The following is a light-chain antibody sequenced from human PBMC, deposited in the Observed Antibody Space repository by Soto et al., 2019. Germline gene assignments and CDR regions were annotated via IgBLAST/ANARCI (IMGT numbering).Light chain of an antibody. CDR3: QQSFTMPLS. CDR2: AAS. V-gene: IGKV1-39*01. Sequence: DIQMTQSPSSLSASVGDRVTITCRASQSIDRYLNWYQQNSGKAPKLLIYAASRLQSGVPSRFSGRSSGTDFTLTISSLQREDFATYYCQQSFTMPLSCGGGTTVEV. CDR1: QSIDRY. J-gene: IGKJ4*01.